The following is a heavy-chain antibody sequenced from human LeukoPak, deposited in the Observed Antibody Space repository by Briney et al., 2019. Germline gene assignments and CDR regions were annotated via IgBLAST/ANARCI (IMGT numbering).Heavy chain of an antibody. CDR3: ARGVRFLEWLSQPSSYYYYMDV. V-gene: IGHV1-69*06. D-gene: IGHD3-3*01. CDR1: GGTFSSYA. J-gene: IGHJ6*03. CDR2: IIPIFGTA. Sequence: GASVKVSCKASGGTFSSYAISWVRQAPGQGLEWMGGIIPIFGTANYAQKFQGRVTITADKSTSTAYMELSSLRSEDTAVYYCARGVRFLEWLSQPSSYYYYMDVWGKGTTVTVSS.